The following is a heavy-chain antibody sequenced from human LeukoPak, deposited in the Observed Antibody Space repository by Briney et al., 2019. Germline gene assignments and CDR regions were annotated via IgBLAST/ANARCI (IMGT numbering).Heavy chain of an antibody. CDR2: IYYSGST. V-gene: IGHV4-59*01. D-gene: IGHD1-1*01. Sequence: SETLSLTCTVSGDSISSYYWSWIRQPPGKGLEWIGYIYYSGSTNYNPSLKSRVTISIDTSKNQFSLKLSSVSAADTAVYYCARGPIYKWNVGFDYWGQGTLVTVSS. CDR1: GDSISSYY. J-gene: IGHJ4*02. CDR3: ARGPIYKWNVGFDY.